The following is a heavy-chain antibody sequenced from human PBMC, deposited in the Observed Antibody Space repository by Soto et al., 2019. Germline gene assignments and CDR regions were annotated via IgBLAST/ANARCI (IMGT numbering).Heavy chain of an antibody. CDR2: IIPIFGTA. CDR3: AGIGQPRYYYGMDG. Sequence: QVQLVQSGAEVKKPGSSVKVSCKASGGTFSSYAISWVRQAPGQGLEWMGGIIPIFGTANYAQKFQGRVTITADESTSTGYMELSSVRSDDTAAYYCAGIGQPRYYYGMDGWGQGTTVTVSS. J-gene: IGHJ6*02. V-gene: IGHV1-69*12. CDR1: GGTFSSYA. D-gene: IGHD2-15*01.